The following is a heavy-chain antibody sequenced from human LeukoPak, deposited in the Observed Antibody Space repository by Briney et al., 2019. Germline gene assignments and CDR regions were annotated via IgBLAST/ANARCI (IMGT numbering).Heavy chain of an antibody. CDR2: IRSKANSYAT. V-gene: IGHV3-73*01. CDR3: CSLLGVIFL. CDR1: GFPFSGSA. D-gene: IGHD3-10*01. J-gene: IGHJ4*02. Sequence: GGSLRLSCAASGFPFSGSAVHGVRQASGKGLEWVGRIRSKANSYATAYAASVKGRFTISRDDSKNTAYLQMNSLKTEDTAVYYCCSLLGVIFLGGKGTLVTVSS.